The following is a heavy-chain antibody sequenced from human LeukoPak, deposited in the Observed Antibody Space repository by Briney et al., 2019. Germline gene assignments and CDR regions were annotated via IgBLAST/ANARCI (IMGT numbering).Heavy chain of an antibody. CDR1: SGSITSGGKS. Sequence: SETLSLTCTVSSGSITSGGKSWSWIRQPPGKGLEWIGEINHSGSTNYNPSLKSRVTISVDTSKNQFSLKLSSVTAADTAVYYCARLFYGDYADYWGQGTLVTVSS. CDR3: ARLFYGDYADY. D-gene: IGHD4-17*01. CDR2: INHSGST. J-gene: IGHJ4*02. V-gene: IGHV4-30-2*01.